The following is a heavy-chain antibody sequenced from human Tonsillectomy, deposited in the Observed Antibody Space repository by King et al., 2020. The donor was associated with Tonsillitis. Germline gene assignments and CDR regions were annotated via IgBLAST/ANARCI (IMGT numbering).Heavy chain of an antibody. D-gene: IGHD2-2*01. CDR1: GGTFSSYA. V-gene: IGHV1-69*04. CDR2: IIPILGIA. Sequence: QLVQSGAEVKKPGSSVKVSCKASGGTFSSYAISWVRQAPGQGLEWMGRIIPILGIANYEQKFQGRVTITAAKSTSTAYMELSSLRSEDTAVYYCARDLRAGYCSTTSCYAEFYYWGQGTLVTVSS. CDR3: ARDLRAGYCSTTSCYAEFYY. J-gene: IGHJ4*02.